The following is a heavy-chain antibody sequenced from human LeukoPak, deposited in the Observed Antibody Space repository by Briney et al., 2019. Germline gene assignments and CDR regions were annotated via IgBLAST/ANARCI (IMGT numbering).Heavy chain of an antibody. J-gene: IGHJ6*03. V-gene: IGHV4-4*07. Sequence: SETLSLTCTVSGGSISSYYWSWIRQPAGKGLEWIGRIYTSGSTNYNPSLKSRVTMSVDTSKNQFSLKLSSVTAADTAVYYCAREGHIVGATTNWDYYYYYMDVWGKGTTVTVSS. CDR2: IYTSGST. CDR1: GGSISSYY. D-gene: IGHD1-26*01. CDR3: AREGHIVGATTNWDYYYYYMDV.